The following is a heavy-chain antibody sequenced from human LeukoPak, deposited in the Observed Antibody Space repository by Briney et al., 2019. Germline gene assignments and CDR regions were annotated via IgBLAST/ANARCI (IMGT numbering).Heavy chain of an antibody. D-gene: IGHD3-22*01. Sequence: SETLSLTCTVSDGSISSSTYYWGWIRQPPGKGLEWIGSIYYSGSTYYNPSLKSRVTISVDTSKNQFSLKLSSVTAADTAVYYCARRRTYYYDSSGYYWFDPWGQGTLVTVSS. CDR1: DGSISSSTYY. V-gene: IGHV4-39*07. J-gene: IGHJ5*02. CDR3: ARRRTYYYDSSGYYWFDP. CDR2: IYYSGST.